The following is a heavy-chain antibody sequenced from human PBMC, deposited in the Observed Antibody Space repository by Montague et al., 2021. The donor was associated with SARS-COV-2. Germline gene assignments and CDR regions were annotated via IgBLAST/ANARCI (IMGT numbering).Heavy chain of an antibody. CDR3: AREPRYSLSWSFDY. CDR2: TCYRSKWKY. V-gene: IGHV6-1*01. Sequence: CAISGDSDGSKEVAWKWNRQSPERRLDRLGRTCYRSKWKYDYAVSVKSRMTIGTDTSKNQFSLQLSSVTPEDRAVYYCAREPRYSLSWSFDYWGQGTLVTVSS. CDR1: GDSDGSKEVA. J-gene: IGHJ4*02. D-gene: IGHD6-13*01.